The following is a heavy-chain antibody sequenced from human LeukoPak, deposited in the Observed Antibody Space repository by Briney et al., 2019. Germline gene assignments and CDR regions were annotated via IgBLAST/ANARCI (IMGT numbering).Heavy chain of an antibody. D-gene: IGHD3-10*01. Sequence: PGGPLRLSCAASGFTFDDYGMSWVRQAPGKGLEWVSGINWNGGSTGYADSVKGRFTISRDNAKNSLYLQMNSLRAEDTAVYYCARSSITMVRGVIKSTTSWYHYYNMDVWGKGTTVTVSS. V-gene: IGHV3-20*04. CDR2: INWNGGST. CDR3: ARSSITMVRGVIKSTTSWYHYYNMDV. J-gene: IGHJ6*03. CDR1: GFTFDDYG.